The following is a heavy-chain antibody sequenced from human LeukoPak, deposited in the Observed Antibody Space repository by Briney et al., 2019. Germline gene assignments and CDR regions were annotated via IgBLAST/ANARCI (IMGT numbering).Heavy chain of an antibody. CDR1: GFTFSSYS. Sequence: PGGSLRLSCAASGFTFSSYSMNWVRQAPGKGLEWVSSISSSSSYIYYADPVKGRFTISRDNAKNSLYLQMNSLRADDTAVYYCARPPTVKTPDFDYWGQGTLVIVSS. CDR3: ARPPTVKTPDFDY. J-gene: IGHJ4*02. V-gene: IGHV3-21*01. CDR2: ISSSSSYI. D-gene: IGHD4-11*01.